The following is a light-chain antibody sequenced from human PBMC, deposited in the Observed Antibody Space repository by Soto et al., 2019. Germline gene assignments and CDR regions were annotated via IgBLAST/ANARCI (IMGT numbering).Light chain of an antibody. Sequence: EIVLTQSPATLSLSPGERATLSCRASQSVSSSLAWYHQKPGQAPRLLIYAAANRATGIPARFSGSGSGTDFTLTISRLEPEDFAFYYCQQRSSWPFTFGQGTKVDIK. CDR2: AAA. CDR3: QQRSSWPFT. CDR1: QSVSSS. V-gene: IGKV3-11*01. J-gene: IGKJ2*01.